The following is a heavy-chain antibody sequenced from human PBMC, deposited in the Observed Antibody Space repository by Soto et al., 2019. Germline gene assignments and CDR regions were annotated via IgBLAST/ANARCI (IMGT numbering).Heavy chain of an antibody. D-gene: IGHD3-16*01. CDR1: SGFISNYY. Sequence: SETLSLTCTVSSGFISNYYWSWIRQPPGKGLESIGYIYYTGSTNYNPSLKSRVTMSVDTSKNQFSLRMTSVNAADTAVYYCARIAWRSGGGDDATPYNWIDSWGQGTLVTVSS. J-gene: IGHJ5*01. CDR3: ARIAWRSGGGDDATPYNWIDS. V-gene: IGHV4-59*01. CDR2: IYYTGST.